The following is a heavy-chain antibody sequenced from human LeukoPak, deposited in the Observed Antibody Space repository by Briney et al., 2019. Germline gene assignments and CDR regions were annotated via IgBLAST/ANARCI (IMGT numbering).Heavy chain of an antibody. CDR2: ISYDGSNK. V-gene: IGHV3-30*04. J-gene: IGHJ6*03. CDR3: ARRVGITAAGKYYYYYYMDV. D-gene: IGHD6-13*01. CDR1: GFTFSSYA. Sequence: PGGSLRLSCAASGFTFSSYAMHWVRQAPGKGLEWVAVISYDGSNKYYADSVKGRFTISRDNSKNTLYLQMNSLRAEDTAVYYCARRVGITAAGKYYYYYYMDVWGKGTTVTVSS.